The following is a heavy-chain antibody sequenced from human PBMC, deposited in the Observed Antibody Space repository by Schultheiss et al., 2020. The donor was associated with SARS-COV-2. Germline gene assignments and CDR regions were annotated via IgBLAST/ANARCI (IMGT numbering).Heavy chain of an antibody. Sequence: AGSLRLSCAASGFTFSSYWMSWVRQDPGKGLEWVSSIGIYTDYIYYADSVEGRFTISRDNSKNTLYLQMNSLRAEDTAVYYCARVGYSSGWTRALFDYWGQGTLVTVSS. CDR1: GFTFSSYW. CDR3: ARVGYSSGWTRALFDY. CDR2: IGIYTDYI. V-gene: IGHV3-21*01. D-gene: IGHD6-19*01. J-gene: IGHJ4*02.